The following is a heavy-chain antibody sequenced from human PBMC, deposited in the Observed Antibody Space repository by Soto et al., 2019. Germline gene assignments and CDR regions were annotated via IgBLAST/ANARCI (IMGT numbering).Heavy chain of an antibody. Sequence: EVQLVESGGGLVKPGGSLRLSCAASGFTFSNAWMNWVRQAPGKGLEWVVRIKSKIDGGTTDYAAPVKGSFTISRDDSKNTVYLQMNSLRTEDTAVYYCTTDHPYYSDGSCYDHWGQGTLVNVSS. CDR1: GFTFSNAW. CDR3: TTDHPYYSDGSCYDH. J-gene: IGHJ4*02. V-gene: IGHV3-15*07. D-gene: IGHD3-22*01. CDR2: IKSKIDGGTT.